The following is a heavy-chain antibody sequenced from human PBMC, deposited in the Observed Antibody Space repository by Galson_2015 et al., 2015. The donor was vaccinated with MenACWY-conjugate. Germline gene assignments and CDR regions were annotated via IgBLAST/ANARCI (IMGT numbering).Heavy chain of an antibody. V-gene: IGHV3-23*01. J-gene: IGHJ6*02. Sequence: SLRLSCAASGFTFSSYAMSWVRQAPGKGLEWVSDISGSGGSKYYADSVKGRFTISRDNSKNTLYLQMNSLRAEDTAVYFCAKDTLAHPLPNAYYYGLYVWGQGAPLTVSS. CDR3: AKDTLAHPLPNAYYYGLYV. CDR2: ISGSGGSK. D-gene: IGHD2-2*01. CDR1: GFTFSSYA.